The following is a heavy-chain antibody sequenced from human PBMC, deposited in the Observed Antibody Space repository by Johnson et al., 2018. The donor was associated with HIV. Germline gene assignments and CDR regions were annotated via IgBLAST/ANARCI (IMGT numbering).Heavy chain of an antibody. CDR1: GFTVSSNA. J-gene: IGHJ3*02. Sequence: MQLVESRGVLVQPGGSLRLSCAASGFTVSSNAMSWVRQAPGKGLEWVTSISGGTTYYADSRKGRFNLSRDISKDTLHLQMNSLRAEDTAVYYCARGSPYTYDNDAAHLLQAFDIWGQGTMVTVSS. CDR2: ISGGTT. V-gene: IGHV3-38-3*01. CDR3: ARGSPYTYDNDAAHLLQAFDI. D-gene: IGHD3-22*01.